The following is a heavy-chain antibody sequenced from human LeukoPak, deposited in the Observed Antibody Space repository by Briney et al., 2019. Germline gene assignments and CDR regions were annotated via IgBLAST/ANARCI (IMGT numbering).Heavy chain of an antibody. D-gene: IGHD6-19*01. Sequence: SVKVSCKASGGTFSSYAISWVRQAPGQGLEWMGGIIPIFGTANYAQKFQGRVTITADESTSTAYMELSSLRSEDTAVYYCASAVAGTRWFDYWGQGTLVGVCS. CDR2: IIPIFGTA. CDR1: GGTFSSYA. V-gene: IGHV1-69*01. J-gene: IGHJ4*02. CDR3: ASAVAGTRWFDY.